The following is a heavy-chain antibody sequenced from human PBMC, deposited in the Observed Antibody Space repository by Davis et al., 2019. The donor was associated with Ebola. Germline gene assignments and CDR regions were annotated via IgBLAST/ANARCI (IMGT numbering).Heavy chain of an antibody. V-gene: IGHV4-39*07. J-gene: IGHJ5*02. CDR2: IYYSGST. Sequence: GSLRLSCTVSGGSISSSSYYWGWIRQPPGKGLEWIGRIYYSGSTYYNPSLKSRVTISLDTSKNQFSLKLSSVTAADTALYYCARDVASWGQGTLVTVSS. D-gene: IGHD5-12*01. CDR1: GGSISSSSYY. CDR3: ARDVAS.